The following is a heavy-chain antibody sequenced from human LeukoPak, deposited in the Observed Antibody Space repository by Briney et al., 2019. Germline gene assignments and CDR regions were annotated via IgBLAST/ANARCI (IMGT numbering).Heavy chain of an antibody. J-gene: IGHJ4*02. CDR3: ARTSYGVFDY. V-gene: IGHV3-11*04. CDR2: ISSSDSTI. CDR1: GFTFSDYY. Sequence: GGSLRLSCAASGFTFSDYYMNWIRQAPGKGLEWVSHISSSDSTIHYADSVKGRFTISRDNSKNTLYLQMNSLRAEDTAVYYCARTSYGVFDYWGQGTLVTVSS. D-gene: IGHD4-17*01.